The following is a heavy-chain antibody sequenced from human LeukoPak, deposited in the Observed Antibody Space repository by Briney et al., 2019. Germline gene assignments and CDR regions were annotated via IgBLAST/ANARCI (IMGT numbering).Heavy chain of an antibody. CDR1: GGSFSGYY. V-gene: IGHV4-34*01. Sequence: PSETLSLTCAVYGGSFSGYYCSWIRQPPGKGLEWIGEINDSGSTNYNPSLKSRVTISVDTSKNQFSLKLSSVTAADTAVYYCARGRATVTTFVSYYHGMDVWGQGTTVTVSS. CDR3: ARGRATVTTFVSYYHGMDV. D-gene: IGHD4-17*01. J-gene: IGHJ6*02. CDR2: INDSGST.